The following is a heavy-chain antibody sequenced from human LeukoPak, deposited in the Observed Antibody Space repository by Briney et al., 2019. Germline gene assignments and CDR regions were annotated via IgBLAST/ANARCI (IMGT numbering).Heavy chain of an antibody. CDR2: IRGSSSYI. CDR3: ARVHMVRGLNTYYYYGMDV. CDR1: GFTFSSYT. D-gene: IGHD3-10*01. J-gene: IGHJ6*02. V-gene: IGHV3-21*01. Sequence: GGSLRLSCAASGFTFSSYTMNWVRQAPGKGLEWVSSIRGSSSYIRYADSVKGRFTISRDNAKNSLYLQMNSLRAEDTAIYYCARVHMVRGLNTYYYYGMDVWGQGTKVTVSS.